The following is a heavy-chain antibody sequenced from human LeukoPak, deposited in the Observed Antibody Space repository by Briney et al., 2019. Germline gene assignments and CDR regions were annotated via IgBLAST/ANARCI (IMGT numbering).Heavy chain of an antibody. CDR1: GGSISSYY. D-gene: IGHD2-8*01. CDR3: ARGMVYAMSNWFDP. CDR2: IYYSGST. J-gene: IGHJ5*02. Sequence: SETLSLTCTVSGGSISSYYWSWIRQPPGKGLEWIGYIYYSGSTNYNPSLKSRVTISVDTSKNQFSLKLSSVTAADTAVYYCARGMVYAMSNWFDPWGQGTLVTVPS. V-gene: IGHV4-59*08.